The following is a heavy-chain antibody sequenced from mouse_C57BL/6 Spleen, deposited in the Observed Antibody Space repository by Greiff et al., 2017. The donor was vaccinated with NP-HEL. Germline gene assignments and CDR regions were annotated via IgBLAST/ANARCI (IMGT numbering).Heavy chain of an antibody. J-gene: IGHJ4*01. CDR1: GFSLTSYG. CDR3: AKGATVVAKDAMDY. D-gene: IGHD1-1*01. CDR2: IWRGGST. Sequence: QVQLQQSGPGLVQPSQSLSITCTVSGFSLTSYGVHWVRQSPGKGLEWLGVIWRGGSTDYNAAFMSRLSITKDNSKSQVFFKMNSLQADDTAIYYCAKGATVVAKDAMDYWGQGTSVTVSS. V-gene: IGHV2-5*01.